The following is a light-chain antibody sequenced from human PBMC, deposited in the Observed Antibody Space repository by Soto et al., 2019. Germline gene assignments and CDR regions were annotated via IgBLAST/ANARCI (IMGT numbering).Light chain of an antibody. CDR3: QNYKSAPLLT. J-gene: IGKJ3*01. V-gene: IGKV1-27*01. CDR2: DAY. CDR1: QGISNY. Sequence: DIQMTQSPSSLSASVGDRVTITCRASQGISNYLAWYQQKPGKVPKLLISDAYTLQSGVPSRFGGSGSGTDFTLTISSLQPEDVATYYCQNYKSAPLLTFGPGTKVDLK.